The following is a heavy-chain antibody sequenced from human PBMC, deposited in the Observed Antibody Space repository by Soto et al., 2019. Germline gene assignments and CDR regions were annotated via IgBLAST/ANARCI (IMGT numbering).Heavy chain of an antibody. J-gene: IGHJ4*02. D-gene: IGHD2-15*01. Sequence: QVQLVQSGAEVKKPGSSVKVSCKASGGTFSSYTISWVRQAPGQGLEWMGRIIPILGIANYAQKFQGRVKITADKSTSTAYMELSSLRSEDTAVYYCARDPRYCSGGSCSYYFDYWGQGTLVTVSS. CDR1: GGTFSSYT. CDR2: IIPILGIA. V-gene: IGHV1-69*08. CDR3: ARDPRYCSGGSCSYYFDY.